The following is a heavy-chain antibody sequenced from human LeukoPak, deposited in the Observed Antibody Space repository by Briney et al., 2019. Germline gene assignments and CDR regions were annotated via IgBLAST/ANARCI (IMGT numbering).Heavy chain of an antibody. CDR2: SYTSGST. V-gene: IGHV4-61*02. CDR3: ARGRGGTYYWYDP. D-gene: IGHD1-26*01. CDR1: GGSINSDSYQ. J-gene: IGHJ5*02. Sequence: PSETLSLTCTVSGGSINSDSYQWSWIRQPTGKGMEWIGRSYTSGSTNYNTSLKNRATISVDTSKNQFSLKLTSVTAADTAVYYCARGRGGTYYWYDPWGQGTLVTVSS.